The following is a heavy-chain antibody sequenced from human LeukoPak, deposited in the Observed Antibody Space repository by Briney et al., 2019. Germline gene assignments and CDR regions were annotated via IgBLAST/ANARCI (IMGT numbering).Heavy chain of an antibody. CDR2: ISSSSSTI. CDR1: GFTFSSYS. Sequence: GGSLRLSCAASGFTFSSYSMNWVRQAPGKGLEWVSHISSSSSTIYYADSVKGRFTISRDNAKNSLYLQMNSLRAEDTAVYYCARASDYDYVWGSYLIDYWGQGTLVTVSS. J-gene: IGHJ4*02. CDR3: ARASDYDYVWGSYLIDY. D-gene: IGHD3-16*02. V-gene: IGHV3-48*01.